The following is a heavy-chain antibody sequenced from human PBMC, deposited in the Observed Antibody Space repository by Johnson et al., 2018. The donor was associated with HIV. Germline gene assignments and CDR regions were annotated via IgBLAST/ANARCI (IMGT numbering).Heavy chain of an antibody. CDR1: DQMFRKYT. CDR2: ISYNGDGK. Sequence: QVQLVESGGGVVQPGTSLRLECEGSDQMFRKYTLHWVRLAPGKGLQWVGVISYNGDGKYYGDSVKGRFTISRDTSKSTVSLQMDSLTIDDTAIYYCARGRKYMEAADGLDNDGLDMWGQGTLVTVSS. V-gene: IGHV3-30*04. CDR3: ARGRKYMEAADGLDNDGLDM. J-gene: IGHJ3*02. D-gene: IGHD6-13*01.